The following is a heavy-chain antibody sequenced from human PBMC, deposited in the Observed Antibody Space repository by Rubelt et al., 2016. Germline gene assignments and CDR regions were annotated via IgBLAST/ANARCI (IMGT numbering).Heavy chain of an antibody. D-gene: IGHD6-19*01. J-gene: IGHJ4*02. CDR1: GGSINDNNW. CDR2: ISHSGST. V-gene: IGHV4-4*02. CDR3: ARNSIGWSQMDY. Sequence: SLTCAVSGGSINDNNWWNWVRQPPGKGLEWIGEISHSGSTSYNPSLQSRVTISMDKSMHHFSLRLSSVTAADTAVYYCARNSIGWSQMDYWGQGTQVTVSS.